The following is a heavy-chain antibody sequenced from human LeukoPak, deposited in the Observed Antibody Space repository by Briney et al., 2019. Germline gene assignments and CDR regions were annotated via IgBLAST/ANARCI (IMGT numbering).Heavy chain of an antibody. V-gene: IGHV3-30*02. CDR2: IRYDGNNK. Sequence: QTGGSLRLSCGASGFTFSNYGMLWVRQAPGKGLDWVAFIRYDGNNKLYADSVKGRFTISRDNSKNILYLHINSLRAEDTAVYYCVKDNPLDYWGQGTLVIVSS. CDR1: GFTFSNYG. CDR3: VKDNPLDY. D-gene: IGHD1-14*01. J-gene: IGHJ4*02.